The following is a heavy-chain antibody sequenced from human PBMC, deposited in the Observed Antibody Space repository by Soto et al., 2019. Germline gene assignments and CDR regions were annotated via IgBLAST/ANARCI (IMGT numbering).Heavy chain of an antibody. V-gene: IGHV1-2*02. CDR1: GYTFTSYA. J-gene: IGHJ6*02. CDR2: INPNSGGT. CDR3: ARRYYSGSGSYYGLDV. D-gene: IGHD3-10*01. Sequence: GASVKVSCKASGYTFTSYAMHWVRQAPGQGLEWMGWINPNSGGTNYAQKFQGRVTMTRDTSISTAYMELSRLRSDDTAVYYCARRYYSGSGSYYGLDVWGQGTTVTVSS.